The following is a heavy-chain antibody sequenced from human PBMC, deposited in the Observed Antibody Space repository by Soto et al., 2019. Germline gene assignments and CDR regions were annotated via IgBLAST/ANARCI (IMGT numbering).Heavy chain of an antibody. J-gene: IGHJ6*02. D-gene: IGHD2-8*01. CDR2: IVVGSGNT. CDR1: GFTFTSSA. V-gene: IGHV1-58*01. CDR3: AAEGYXTNGVCYPILYYYGMDV. Sequence: SVKVSCKASGFTFTSSAVQWVRQARGQRLEWTGWIVVGSGNTNYAQKFQERVTITRDMSTSTAHMELSSLRSEDTAVYYCAAEGYXTNGVCYPILYYYGMDVWGQGTTVTVSS.